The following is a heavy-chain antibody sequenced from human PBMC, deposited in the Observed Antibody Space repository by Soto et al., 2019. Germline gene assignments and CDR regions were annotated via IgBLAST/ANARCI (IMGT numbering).Heavy chain of an antibody. CDR3: ARGMAVAGRAFDS. V-gene: IGHV4-38-2*01. CDR2: IYHSGSA. D-gene: IGHD6-19*01. CDR1: GYSISSGYY. J-gene: IGHJ4*02. Sequence: TSETLSLTCAVSGYSISSGYYWGWIRQPPGKGLEWIGNIYHSGSAYSNPSLKSRVTISLDTSTNQFSLRLSSVTAADTAVYYCARGMAVAGRAFDSWGQGTLVTVSS.